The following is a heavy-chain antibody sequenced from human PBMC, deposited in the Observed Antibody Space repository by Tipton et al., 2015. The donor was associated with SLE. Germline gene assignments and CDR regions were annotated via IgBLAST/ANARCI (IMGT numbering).Heavy chain of an antibody. V-gene: IGHV3-11*04. CDR3: AKDEHWPGYFQY. Sequence: SLRLSCAASGFTFSDYYMNWVRQVPGKGLEWPSYISSDGDSVHYADSVKGRFTISRDNSKNTVYLQINSLRLEDTAVYFCAKDEHWPGYFQYWGQGTLVTVSS. CDR2: ISSDGDSV. CDR1: GFTFSDYY. D-gene: IGHD1/OR15-1a*01. J-gene: IGHJ1*01.